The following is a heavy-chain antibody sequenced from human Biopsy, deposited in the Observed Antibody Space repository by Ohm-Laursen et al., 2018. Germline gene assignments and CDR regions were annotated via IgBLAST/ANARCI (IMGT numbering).Heavy chain of an antibody. D-gene: IGHD3-22*01. CDR2: VSYSGNT. V-gene: IGHV4-59*08. Sequence: SETLSLTCPVSGVSTSSYFWSWIRQPLGKGLEWIGYVSYSGNTKYNPSLKSRVIISADTSKNQFSLKLSSVTAADTAMYYCAAYYYDSSGYFYAFHYWGQGTLVTVSS. CDR1: GVSTSSYF. CDR3: AAYYYDSSGYFYAFHY. J-gene: IGHJ4*02.